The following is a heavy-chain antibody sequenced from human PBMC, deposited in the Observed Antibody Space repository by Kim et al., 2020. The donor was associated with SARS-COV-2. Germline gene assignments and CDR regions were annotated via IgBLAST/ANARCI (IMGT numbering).Heavy chain of an antibody. CDR1: GYTFTGYY. Sequence: ASVKVSCKASGYTFTGYYMHWVRQAPGQGLEWMGWINPNSGGTNYAQKFQGWVTMTRDTSISTAYMELSRLRSDDTAVYYCARDLYDSSGYYYFDYWGQGTLVTVSS. J-gene: IGHJ4*02. D-gene: IGHD3-22*01. CDR3: ARDLYDSSGYYYFDY. CDR2: INPNSGGT. V-gene: IGHV1-2*04.